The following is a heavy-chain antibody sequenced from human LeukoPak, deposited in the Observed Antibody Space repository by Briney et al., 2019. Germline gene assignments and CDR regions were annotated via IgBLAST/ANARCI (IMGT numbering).Heavy chain of an antibody. CDR2: VSGSGGT. D-gene: IGHD1-14*01. CDR3: VKDNPLDY. Sequence: PGGSLRLSCAASGFTFSTYAMSWVRQAPGKGLEWVSGVSGSGGTYYAESVKGRFTISRDNSKNTLYLHINSLRAEDTAVYYCVKDNPLDYWGQGTLVTVSS. CDR1: GFTFSTYA. V-gene: IGHV3-23*01. J-gene: IGHJ4*02.